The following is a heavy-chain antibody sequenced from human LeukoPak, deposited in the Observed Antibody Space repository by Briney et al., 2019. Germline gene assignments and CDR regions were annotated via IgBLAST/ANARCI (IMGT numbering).Heavy chain of an antibody. CDR2: IKSKTDGGTT. V-gene: IGHV3-15*01. D-gene: IGHD3-10*01. Sequence: AGGSLRLPCAASGFTFSNAWTSWVRQAPGKGLEWVGRIKSKTDGGTTDYAAPVKGRFTISRDDSKNTLYLQMNSLKTEDTAVYYCTATMVRGVNSFYYFDYWGQGTLVTVSS. CDR3: TATMVRGVNSFYYFDY. CDR1: GFTFSNAW. J-gene: IGHJ4*02.